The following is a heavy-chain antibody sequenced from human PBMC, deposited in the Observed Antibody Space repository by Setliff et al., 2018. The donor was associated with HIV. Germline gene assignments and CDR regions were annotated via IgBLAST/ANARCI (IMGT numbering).Heavy chain of an antibody. CDR1: GYTFTDWF. V-gene: IGHV1-2*02. CDR3: ARDWNYVVDV. Sequence: ASVKVSCKSSGYTFTDWFMHWVRQAPGQGLEWMGWINANSGHTNYAQKFQDRVTITADTSSTIAYMELSSLRSDDTAVYYCARDWNYVVDVWGKGTTVTVSS. D-gene: IGHD3-16*01. J-gene: IGHJ6*04. CDR2: INANSGHT.